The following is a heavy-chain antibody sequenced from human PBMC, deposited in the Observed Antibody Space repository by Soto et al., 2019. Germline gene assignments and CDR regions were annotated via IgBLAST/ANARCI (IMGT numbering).Heavy chain of an antibody. CDR1: GYTFTSYD. CDR3: ARVVGRKYYYDSSGYYSDY. CDR2: MNPNSGNT. D-gene: IGHD3-22*01. V-gene: IGHV1-8*01. Sequence: QVQLVQSGAEVKKPGASVKVSCKASGYTFTSYDINWVRQATGQGLEWMGWMNPNSGNTGYAQKFQGRVTMTRNTFISTAYMELSSLRSEDTAVYYCARVVGRKYYYDSSGYYSDYWGQGTLVTVSS. J-gene: IGHJ4*02.